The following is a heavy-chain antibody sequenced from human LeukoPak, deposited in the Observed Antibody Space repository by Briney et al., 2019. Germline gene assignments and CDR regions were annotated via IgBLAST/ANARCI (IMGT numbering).Heavy chain of an antibody. J-gene: IGHJ4*02. V-gene: IGHV1-69*04. CDR1: GGTFSSYA. CDR3: ARDKVLLWFGESIYYFDY. Sequence: ASVKVSCKASGGTFSSYAISWVRQAPGQGLEWMGRIIPILGIANYAQKFQGRVTITADKSTCTAYMGLSSLRSEDTAVYYCARDKVLLWFGESIYYFDYWGQGTLVTVSS. CDR2: IIPILGIA. D-gene: IGHD3-10*01.